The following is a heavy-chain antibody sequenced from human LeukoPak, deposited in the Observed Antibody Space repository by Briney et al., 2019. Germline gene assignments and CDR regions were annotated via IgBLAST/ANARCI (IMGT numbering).Heavy chain of an antibody. V-gene: IGHV1-69*13. CDR2: IIPIFGTA. CDR3: ARSNYYYDSSGYLHD. Sequence: GASVKVSCKASGGTFSSYAISWVRQAPGQGLEWMGGIIPIFGTANYAQKFQGRVTITADESTGTAYMELSSLRSEDTAVYYCARSNYYYDSSGYLHDWGQGTLVTVSS. D-gene: IGHD3-22*01. CDR1: GGTFSSYA. J-gene: IGHJ4*02.